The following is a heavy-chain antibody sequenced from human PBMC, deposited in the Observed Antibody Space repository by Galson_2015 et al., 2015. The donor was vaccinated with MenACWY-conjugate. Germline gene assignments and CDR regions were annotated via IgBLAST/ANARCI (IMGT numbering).Heavy chain of an antibody. CDR3: ARFLTHLHCTDGVCYTNWFDP. CDR2: IYPGDSDT. CDR1: GYSFTSYW. D-gene: IGHD2-8*01. V-gene: IGHV5-51*01. J-gene: IGHJ5*02. Sequence: QSGAEVKKPGESLRISCKGSGYSFTSYWIGWVRQMPGKGLEWMGIIYPGDSDTRYSPSFQGQVTISADKSISTAYLQWSSLKASDTAMYYCARFLTHLHCTDGVCYTNWFDPWGQGTLVTVSS.